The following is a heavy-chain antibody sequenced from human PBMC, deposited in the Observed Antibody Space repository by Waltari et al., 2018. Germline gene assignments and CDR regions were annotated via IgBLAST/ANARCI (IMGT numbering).Heavy chain of an antibody. J-gene: IGHJ5*02. CDR3: ARRCSSTSCYYWFDP. D-gene: IGHD2-2*01. CDR2: IYYSGST. V-gene: IGHV4-39*01. Sequence: QLQLQESGPGLVKPSETLSLTCTVSGGSISSSSYYWGWIRQPQGKGLEWIGSIYYSGSTYYNPSLKSRVTISVDTSKNQFSLKLSSVTAADTAVYYCARRCSSTSCYYWFDPWGQGTLVTVSS. CDR1: GGSISSSSYY.